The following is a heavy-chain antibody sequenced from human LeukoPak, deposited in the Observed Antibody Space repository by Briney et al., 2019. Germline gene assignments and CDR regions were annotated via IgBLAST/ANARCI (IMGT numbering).Heavy chain of an antibody. CDR3: ARMKGVVVPAADY. CDR1: GYSISSGYY. CDR2: IYHSGST. J-gene: IGHJ4*02. Sequence: PSETLSLTCTVSGYSISSGYYWGWIRQPPGKGLERIGSIYHSGSTYYNPSLKSRVTISVDTSKNQFSLKLSSVIAADTAVYYCARMKGVVVPAADYWGQGTLVTVSS. V-gene: IGHV4-38-2*02. D-gene: IGHD2-2*01.